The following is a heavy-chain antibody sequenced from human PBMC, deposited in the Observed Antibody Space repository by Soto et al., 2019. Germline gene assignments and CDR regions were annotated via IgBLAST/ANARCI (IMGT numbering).Heavy chain of an antibody. CDR3: ASFVGLLWGGVSPAESWGSYYFDN. CDR1: GDSITSGDYY. V-gene: IGHV4-30-4*01. J-gene: IGHJ4*02. CDR2: IYYSGNT. D-gene: IGHD2-8*01. Sequence: VQLQESGPGLVKPSQTLSLTCTVSGDSITSGDYYWSWIRQPPGKGLEWIGYIYYSGNTNYNPSLKSRVIMSVDTSKNQCSLKLTSVTAADTAVYYCASFVGLLWGGVSPAESWGSYYFDNWGQGTLVTVSS.